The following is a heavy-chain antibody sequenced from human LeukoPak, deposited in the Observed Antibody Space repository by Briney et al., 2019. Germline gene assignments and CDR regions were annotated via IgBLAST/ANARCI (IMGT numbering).Heavy chain of an antibody. CDR3: TRPSYYDSRGYSTNGFDI. D-gene: IGHD3-22*01. Sequence: PGGSLRLSCAASGFTFSSYWMNWARQAPGKGLEWVASINHSGNVNYYVDSVKGRFTISRDNAKNSLYLQMSNLRAEDTAVYFCTRPSYYDSRGYSTNGFDIWGQGTMVTVSS. CDR2: INHSGNVN. V-gene: IGHV3-7*03. J-gene: IGHJ3*02. CDR1: GFTFSSYW.